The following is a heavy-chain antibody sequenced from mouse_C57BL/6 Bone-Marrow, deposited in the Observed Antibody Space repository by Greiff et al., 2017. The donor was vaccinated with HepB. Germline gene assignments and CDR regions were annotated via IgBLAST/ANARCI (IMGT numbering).Heavy chain of an antibody. CDR2: IRSKSNNYAT. V-gene: IGHV10-1*01. D-gene: IGHD1-3*01. J-gene: IGHJ3*01. Sequence: EVMLVESGGGLVQPKGSLKLSCAASGLSFNTYAMNWVRQAPGKGLEWVARIRSKSNNYATYYADSVKDRFTISRDDSESMLYLQMNNLKTEDTAMYYCVRHRASAWFAYWGQGTLVTVSA. CDR1: GLSFNTYA. CDR3: VRHRASAWFAY.